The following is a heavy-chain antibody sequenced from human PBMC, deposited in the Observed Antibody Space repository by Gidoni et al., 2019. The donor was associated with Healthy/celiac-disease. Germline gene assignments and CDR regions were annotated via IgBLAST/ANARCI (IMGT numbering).Heavy chain of an antibody. CDR3: ASRGVDTAIGGL. V-gene: IGHV5-10-1*03. CDR1: GYSFTSYW. J-gene: IGHJ3*01. D-gene: IGHD5-18*01. Sequence: EVQLVQSGSEVKKHGESLRISCKGSGYSFTSYWLSWVRQLPGKGLEWMGRIDPSDSDTNDSPSFPGNVTISADKAISTAYLQWSSLKASDTAMYYCASRGVDTAIGGLWGQGTMVTVSS. CDR2: IDPSDSDT.